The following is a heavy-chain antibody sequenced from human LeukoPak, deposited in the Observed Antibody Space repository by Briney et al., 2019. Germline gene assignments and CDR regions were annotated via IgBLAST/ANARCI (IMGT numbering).Heavy chain of an antibody. D-gene: IGHD5-12*01. CDR1: GFTFSDYY. J-gene: IGHJ4*02. CDR2: ISSSGRII. CDR3: AREMATSAGVDY. Sequence: KPGGFLRLSCAASGFTFSDYYMSWIRQAPGKGLEWVSYISSSGRIIYYADSVKGRFTISRDNAKNSLYLQMNSLRVEDTAVYYCAREMATSAGVDYWGQGTLVTVSS. V-gene: IGHV3-11*01.